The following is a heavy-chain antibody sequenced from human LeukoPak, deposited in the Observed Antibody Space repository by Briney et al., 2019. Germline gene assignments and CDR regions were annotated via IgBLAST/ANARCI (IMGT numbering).Heavy chain of an antibody. J-gene: IGHJ4*02. D-gene: IGHD2-15*01. CDR1: GGSISSSSYY. CDR3: ARKYCSGGDCYSNY. V-gene: IGHV4-39*01. CDR2: IYYGGST. Sequence: PSETLSLTCTVSGGSISSSSYYWGWIRQPPGKGLEWIGSIYYGGSTYYNPSLKSRVTISVDTSKNQFSLKLRSVTAADTAMYYCARKYCSGGDCYSNYWGQGTLVTVSS.